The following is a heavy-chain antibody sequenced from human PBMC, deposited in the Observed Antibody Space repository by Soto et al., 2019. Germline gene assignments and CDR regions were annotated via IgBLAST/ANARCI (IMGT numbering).Heavy chain of an antibody. D-gene: IGHD3-10*01. CDR1: GVSMSSGGYY. Sequence: PSETLSLTCTVSGVSMSSGGYYWTWIRQHPGKGLEWIGYTYYGGSTYYNPSLKSRLTISVDTSKNQFSLRLSSVTAADTAVYYCAREEAGAFDIWAQGTMVTVSS. CDR2: TYYGGST. CDR3: AREEAGAFDI. V-gene: IGHV4-31*03. J-gene: IGHJ3*02.